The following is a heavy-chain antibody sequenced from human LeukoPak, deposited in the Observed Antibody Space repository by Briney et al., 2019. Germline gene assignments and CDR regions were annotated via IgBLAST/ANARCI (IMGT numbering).Heavy chain of an antibody. CDR3: AREPQSLDMGSGGYSNAFDI. V-gene: IGHV1-46*03. CDR2: INPSGGST. D-gene: IGHD3-10*01. Sequence: ASVKVSCKASGYTFTSYYMHWVRQAPGQGLEWMGIINPSGGSTSYAQKFQGRVTMTRDTSTSTVYMELSSLRSEDTAVYYCAREPQSLDMGSGGYSNAFDIWGQGTMVTVSS. CDR1: GYTFTSYY. J-gene: IGHJ3*02.